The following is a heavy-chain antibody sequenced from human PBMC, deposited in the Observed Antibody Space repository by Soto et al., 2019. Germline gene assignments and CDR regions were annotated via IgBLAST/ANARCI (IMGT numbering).Heavy chain of an antibody. J-gene: IGHJ6*02. V-gene: IGHV4-59*01. CDR3: ARSARKYYYDSSGGMDV. CDR2: IYYSGST. Sequence: SETLSLTCTVSGGSISSYYWSWIRQPPGKGLEWIGYIYYSGSTNYNPSLKSRVTISVDTSKNQFSLKLSSVTAADTAVYYCARSARKYYYDSSGGMDVWGQGTTVTVSS. D-gene: IGHD3-22*01. CDR1: GGSISSYY.